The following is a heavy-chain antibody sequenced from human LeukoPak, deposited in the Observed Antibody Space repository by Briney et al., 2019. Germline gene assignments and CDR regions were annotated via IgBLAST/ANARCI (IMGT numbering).Heavy chain of an antibody. Sequence: PSETLSLTCTVSGGSLSSHYCSWLRQAPGKGLEWVGFIFSGGSTNYNPSLKSRVSISMDTSHNQFSLKLTSVTAADTAVYYCARGRGPLRVEFGDWGQGALVTVSS. CDR3: ARGRGPLRVEFGD. J-gene: IGHJ4*02. CDR2: IFSGGST. V-gene: IGHV4-4*09. CDR1: GGSLSSHY. D-gene: IGHD3-16*01.